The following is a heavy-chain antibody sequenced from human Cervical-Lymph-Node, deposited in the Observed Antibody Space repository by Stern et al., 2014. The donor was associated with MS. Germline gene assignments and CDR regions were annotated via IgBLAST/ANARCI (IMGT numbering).Heavy chain of an antibody. CDR2: IYSTGTT. CDR1: GGSITSGSYY. D-gene: IGHD1-7*01. CDR3: ARGGEGWNSYYFDY. V-gene: IGHV4-61*02. J-gene: IGHJ4*02. Sequence: QVQLQESGPGLVKPSQTLSLSCSVSGGSITSGSYYWTWIRQPAGKGPEWIGSIYSTGTTNYNPSLNSLVSLSLDPSENYFPLKVISVPAADTAVYYCARGGEGWNSYYFDYWGQGTLVTVSS.